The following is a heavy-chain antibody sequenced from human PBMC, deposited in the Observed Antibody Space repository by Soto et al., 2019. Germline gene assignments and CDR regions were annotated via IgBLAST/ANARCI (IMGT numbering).Heavy chain of an antibody. CDR3: ARQGAVAGTGGDYYGMDV. Sequence: QVQLVQSGAEVKKPGASVKVSCKASGYTFTSYGISWVRQAPGQGLEWMGWISAYNGNTNYAQKLQGRVTMTTDTSTSTVYMELRSLRSDDTAVYYCARQGAVAGTGGDYYGMDVWGQGTTVTVSS. D-gene: IGHD6-19*01. V-gene: IGHV1-18*01. J-gene: IGHJ6*02. CDR2: ISAYNGNT. CDR1: GYTFTSYG.